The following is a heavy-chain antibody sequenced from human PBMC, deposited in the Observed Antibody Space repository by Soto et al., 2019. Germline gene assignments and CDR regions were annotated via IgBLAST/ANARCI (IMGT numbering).Heavy chain of an antibody. J-gene: IGHJ4*02. Sequence: EVQLVESGGGLVQPGGSLRLSCAASGLTFNSYSMNWVSKVPGQGLEWVSYISSSSSTIYYADSVKGRFTISRDNAKNSLYLQMNSLRDEDTAVYYCARAGYYGSGILLWGQGTLVTVSS. CDR3: ARAGYYGSGILL. V-gene: IGHV3-48*02. CDR1: GLTFNSYS. CDR2: ISSSSSTI. D-gene: IGHD3-10*01.